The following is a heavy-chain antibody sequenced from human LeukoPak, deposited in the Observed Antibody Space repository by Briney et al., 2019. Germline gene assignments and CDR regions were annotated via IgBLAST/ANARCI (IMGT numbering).Heavy chain of an antibody. CDR1: GFTFSSYG. CDR2: ITGSGDST. V-gene: IGHV3-23*01. Sequence: GGSLRLSCAASGFTFSSYGMSWVRQAPGKGLEWVSAITGSGDSTYYADSVKGRFTISRDNAKNSLYLQMNSLRAEDTAVYYCARGSSLAYWGQGTLVTVSS. CDR3: ARGSSLAY. D-gene: IGHD6-6*01. J-gene: IGHJ4*02.